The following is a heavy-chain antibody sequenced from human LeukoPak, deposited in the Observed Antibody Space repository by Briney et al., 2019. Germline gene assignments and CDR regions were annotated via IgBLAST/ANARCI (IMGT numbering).Heavy chain of an antibody. CDR1: GYTFTGYY. J-gene: IGHJ3*02. V-gene: IGHV1-2*02. CDR3: AREEIVVAGQDDFDI. Sequence: GASVKVSCKASGYTFTGYYIHWVRQAPGQGLDWMGWINPNSGGTKYAQKFQGRVTMTRDTSISTAYMELSGLISDDTAVYYCAREEIVVAGQDDFDIWGQGTMVTVSS. D-gene: IGHD6-19*01. CDR2: INPNSGGT.